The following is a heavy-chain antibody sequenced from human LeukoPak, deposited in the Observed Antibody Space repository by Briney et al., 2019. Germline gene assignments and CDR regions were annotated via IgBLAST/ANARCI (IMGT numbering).Heavy chain of an antibody. CDR1: GFTFSSYG. V-gene: IGHV3-30*18. Sequence: GGSLRLSCAASGFTFSSYGMHWVRQAPGKGLEWVAVISYDGSNKYYADSVKGRFTISRDNSKNTLYLQMNSLRAEDTAVYYCAKDDIFISYSSSAHWGQGTLVTVSS. J-gene: IGHJ4*02. D-gene: IGHD6-6*01. CDR2: ISYDGSNK. CDR3: AKDDIFISYSSSAH.